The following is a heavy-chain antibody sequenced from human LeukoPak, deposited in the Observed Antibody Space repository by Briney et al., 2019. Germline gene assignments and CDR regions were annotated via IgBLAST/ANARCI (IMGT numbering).Heavy chain of an antibody. CDR2: IYYSRST. Sequence: PSQTLSLTCTVSARSLSMFYCSCVRQPPGKGLEWIGYIYYSRSTNYNPSLKSRITISADTSKNHFSLKLSSVTAADTAVYYCARLAVDCSGGSCYLARYIDYWGQGTLVTVSS. D-gene: IGHD2-15*01. CDR1: ARSLSMFY. CDR3: ARLAVDCSGGSCYLARYIDY. J-gene: IGHJ4*02. V-gene: IGHV4-59*08.